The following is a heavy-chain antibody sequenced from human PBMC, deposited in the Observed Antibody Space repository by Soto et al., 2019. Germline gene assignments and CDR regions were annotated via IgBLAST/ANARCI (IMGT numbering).Heavy chain of an antibody. D-gene: IGHD4-17*01. J-gene: IGHJ4*02. V-gene: IGHV3-23*01. CDR2: ISGSGGST. Sequence: PGGSLRLSCAASGFTFSSYAMSWVRQAPGKGLEWVSAISGSGGSTYYADSVKGRFTISRDNSKNTLYLQMNSLRAEDTAVYYCAKDPLTPVVTRAYFDYWGQGTLVTVSS. CDR3: AKDPLTPVVTRAYFDY. CDR1: GFTFSSYA.